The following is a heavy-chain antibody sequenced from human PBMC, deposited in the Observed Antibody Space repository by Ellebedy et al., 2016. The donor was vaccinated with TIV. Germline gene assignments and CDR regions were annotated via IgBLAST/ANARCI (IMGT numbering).Heavy chain of an antibody. CDR3: ARTSFPGDSSGFFYFDY. CDR2: VYTSGST. V-gene: IGHV4-4*07. CDR1: GGSISTYY. D-gene: IGHD3-22*01. J-gene: IGHJ4*02. Sequence: SETLSLTCTVSGGSISTYYWSWIRQPAGKGLEWIGHVYTSGSTHYNPPLKSRVTMSVDMSKNQFSLKLRSVTAADTAVYYCARTSFPGDSSGFFYFDYWGQGIPVAVSS.